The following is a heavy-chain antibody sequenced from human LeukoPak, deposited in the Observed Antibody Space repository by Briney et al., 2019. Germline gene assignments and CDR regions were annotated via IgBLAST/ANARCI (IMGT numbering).Heavy chain of an antibody. J-gene: IGHJ6*03. CDR3: ARIGPYYYYMDV. D-gene: IGHD3-10*01. V-gene: IGHV4-39*07. CDR1: GGSISSSSYY. Sequence: SETLSLTCTVSGGSISSSSYYWGWIRQPRGKGLEWIGSIYYSGSTYYNPPLKSRVTISVDTSKNQFSLKLSSVTAADTAVYYCARIGPYYYYMDVWRKRTTVTVSS. CDR2: IYYSGST.